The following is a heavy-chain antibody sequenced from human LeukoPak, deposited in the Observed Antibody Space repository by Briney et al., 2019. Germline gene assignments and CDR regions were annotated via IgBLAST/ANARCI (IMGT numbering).Heavy chain of an antibody. V-gene: IGHV3-21*01. CDR2: ISSSSSYI. CDR3: ASGYCSSTSCYDFDY. D-gene: IGHD2-2*03. CDR1: GFTLSSYS. Sequence: GGSLRLSCAASGFTLSSYSMNWVRQAPGKGLEWVSSISSSSSYIYYADSVKGRFTISRDNAKNSLYLQMNSLRAEDTAVYYCASGYCSSTSCYDFDYWGQGTLVTVSS. J-gene: IGHJ4*02.